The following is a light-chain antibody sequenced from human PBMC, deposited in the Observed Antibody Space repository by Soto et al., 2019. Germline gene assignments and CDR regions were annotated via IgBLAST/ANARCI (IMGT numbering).Light chain of an antibody. Sequence: DIPMTQSPSSLSASVGDTVTITCRASRSINTYLNWYQQKPGRAPNLLISAASNLQSGVPSRFSGSASGTDFTLTISSLQPDDFATYYCQQSHSTPWTFGQGTKVEIK. CDR1: RSINTY. CDR2: AAS. V-gene: IGKV1-39*01. J-gene: IGKJ1*01. CDR3: QQSHSTPWT.